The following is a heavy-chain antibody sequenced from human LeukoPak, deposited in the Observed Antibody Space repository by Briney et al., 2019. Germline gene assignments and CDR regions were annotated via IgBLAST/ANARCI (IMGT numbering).Heavy chain of an antibody. CDR2: ISGSGGST. CDR3: AKDRTDEYYYDSSGYEY. J-gene: IGHJ4*02. CDR1: GFTFSSYA. V-gene: IGHV3-23*01. Sequence: GGSLRLSRAAPGFTFSSYAMSWVRQAPGKGLEWVSAISGSGGSTYYADSVKGRFTISRDNSKNTLYLQMNSLRAEDTAVYYCAKDRTDEYYYDSSGYEYWGQGTLVTVSS. D-gene: IGHD3-22*01.